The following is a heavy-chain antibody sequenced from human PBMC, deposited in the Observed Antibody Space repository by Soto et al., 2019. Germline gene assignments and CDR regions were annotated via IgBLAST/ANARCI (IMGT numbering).Heavy chain of an antibody. D-gene: IGHD6-13*01. CDR1: GYTFTGYY. CDR3: ARALIIAAAGTRTYYYYGMDV. Sequence: QVQLVQSGAEVKKPGASVKVSCKASGYTFTGYYMHWVRQAPGQGLEWMGWINPNSGGTNYAQKFQGWVTMTRDTSFSTAYMELSRLRSDDTAVYYCARALIIAAAGTRTYYYYGMDVWGQGTLVTVSS. CDR2: INPNSGGT. V-gene: IGHV1-2*04. J-gene: IGHJ6*02.